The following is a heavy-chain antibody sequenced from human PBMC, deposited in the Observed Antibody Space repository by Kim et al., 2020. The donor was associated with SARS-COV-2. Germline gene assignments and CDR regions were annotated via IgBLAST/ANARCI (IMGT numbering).Heavy chain of an antibody. V-gene: IGHV3-9*01. CDR1: GFTFDDYA. CDR2: ISWNSGSI. CDR3: ARVMVRGVIITGASYGMDV. J-gene: IGHJ6*02. D-gene: IGHD3-10*01. Sequence: GGSLRLSCAASGFTFDDYAMHWVRQAPGKGLEWVSGISWNSGSIGYADSVKGRFTISRDNAKNSLYLQMNSLRAEDTALYYCARVMVRGVIITGASYGMDVWGQGTTVTVSS.